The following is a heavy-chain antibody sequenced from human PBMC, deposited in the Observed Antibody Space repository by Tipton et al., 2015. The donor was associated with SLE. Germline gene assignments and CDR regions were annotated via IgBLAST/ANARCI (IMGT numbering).Heavy chain of an antibody. CDR3: ARGDDSIWGSYRHPLL. J-gene: IGHJ1*01. CDR1: GGSISSYY. Sequence: TLSLTCTVSGGSISSYYWSWIRQPPGKGLEWIGYIYYSGSTNYNPSLKSRVTISVDRSKNQFSLTLYSVTAADTAVYYCARGDDSIWGSYRHPLLWGQGILVTVSS. V-gene: IGHV4-59*12. CDR2: IYYSGST. D-gene: IGHD3-16*02.